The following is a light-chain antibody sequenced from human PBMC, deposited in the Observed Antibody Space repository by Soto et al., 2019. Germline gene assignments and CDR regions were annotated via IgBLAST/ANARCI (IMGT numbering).Light chain of an antibody. V-gene: IGKV1-5*01. Sequence: DIQMTQSPSTLFSSVEDKKTNTFPASQTVSSWLAWYQRKPGKAPKLLIYDVSSLESGVPSRFSGSGSGTEFTLTISSLQPDDFATYYCQQYYSYSRTFGQGTKVDIK. J-gene: IGKJ1*01. CDR1: QTVSSW. CDR2: DVS. CDR3: QQYYSYSRT.